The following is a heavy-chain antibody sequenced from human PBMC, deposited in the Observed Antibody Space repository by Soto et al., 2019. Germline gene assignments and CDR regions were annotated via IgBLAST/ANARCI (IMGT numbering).Heavy chain of an antibody. D-gene: IGHD3-16*01. CDR1: RDTYTSDY. Sequence: ASVNVSCKEPRDTYTSDYINWVRQAPGQGLEWMGVINPHGGSTAYAQKFKGRVTLTRDTSASTVYMEVSSLTSEDTAMYSCAQYSGGKFGIIMEGTDGFARWGQVTLVNVCS. J-gene: IGHJ5*02. V-gene: IGHV1-46*01. CDR3: AQYSGGKFGIIMEGTDGFAR. CDR2: INPHGGST.